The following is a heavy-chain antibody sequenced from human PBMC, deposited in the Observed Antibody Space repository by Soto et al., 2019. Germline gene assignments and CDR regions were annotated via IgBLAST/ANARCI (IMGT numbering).Heavy chain of an antibody. D-gene: IGHD6-6*01. J-gene: IGHJ6*02. CDR2: IIPIFGTA. Sequence: RASVKVSCKASGGTFSSYAISWVRQAPGQGLEWMGGIIPIFGTANYAQKFQGRVTITADESTSTAYMELSSLRSEDTAVYYCARDNSYRYSSSSMDVWGQVTKVTVYS. V-gene: IGHV1-69*13. CDR1: GGTFSSYA. CDR3: ARDNSYRYSSSSMDV.